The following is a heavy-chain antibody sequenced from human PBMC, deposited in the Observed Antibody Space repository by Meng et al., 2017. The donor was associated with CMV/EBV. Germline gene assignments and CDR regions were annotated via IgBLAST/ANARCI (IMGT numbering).Heavy chain of an antibody. CDR1: GYTFTSYG. CDR2: ISAYNGNT. D-gene: IGHD6-13*01. J-gene: IGHJ4*02. V-gene: IGHV1-18*01. CDR3: ARDVRYAAAGLRTFDY. Sequence: ASVKVSCKASGYTFTSYGISWVRQAPGQGLEWMGWISAYNGNTNYVQKLQGRVTMTTDTSTSTAYMELRSLRSDDTAVYYCARDVRYAAAGLRTFDYWGQRTLVTVSS.